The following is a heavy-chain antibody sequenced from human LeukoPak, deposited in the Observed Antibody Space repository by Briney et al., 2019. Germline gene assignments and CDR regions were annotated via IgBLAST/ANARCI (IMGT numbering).Heavy chain of an antibody. J-gene: IGHJ2*01. Sequence: SQTLSLTCAISGDSVSSNSAAWNWIRQSPSRGLEWLGRTYYRSKWYNDYAVSVKSRITINPDTSKNQFSLQLNSVTPEDTAVYYCASSQRTYDILTGYYSPSWYFDLWGRGTLVTVSS. CDR3: ASSQRTYDILTGYYSPSWYFDL. D-gene: IGHD3-9*01. CDR1: GDSVSSNSAA. CDR2: TYYRSKWYN. V-gene: IGHV6-1*01.